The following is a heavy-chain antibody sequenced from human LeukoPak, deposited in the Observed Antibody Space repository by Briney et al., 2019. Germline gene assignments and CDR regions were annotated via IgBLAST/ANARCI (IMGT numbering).Heavy chain of an antibody. J-gene: IGHJ4*02. CDR3: ARASSTESLDY. D-gene: IGHD2-2*01. Sequence: PSETLSLTCTVSGGSISSYYWSWIRRPPGKGLEWIGYIYYSGSTNYNPSLKSRVTISVDTSKNQFSLKLSSVTAADTAVYYCARASSTESLDYWGQGTLVTVSS. CDR1: GGSISSYY. V-gene: IGHV4-59*01. CDR2: IYYSGST.